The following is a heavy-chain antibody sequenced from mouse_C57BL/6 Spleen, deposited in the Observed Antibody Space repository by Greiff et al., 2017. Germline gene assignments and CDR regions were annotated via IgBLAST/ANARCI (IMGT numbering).Heavy chain of an antibody. CDR3: ARIGYSNYYAMDY. Sequence: VQLQQSGAELVRPGTSVKVSCKASGYAFTNYLIEWVKQRPGQGLEWIGVINPGSGGTNYNEKFKSKATLTVDTSSSTAYMQLSSLTSEDSAVYYCARIGYSNYYAMDYWGQGTSVTVSS. J-gene: IGHJ4*01. CDR1: GYAFTNYL. V-gene: IGHV1-54*01. CDR2: INPGSGGT. D-gene: IGHD2-14*01.